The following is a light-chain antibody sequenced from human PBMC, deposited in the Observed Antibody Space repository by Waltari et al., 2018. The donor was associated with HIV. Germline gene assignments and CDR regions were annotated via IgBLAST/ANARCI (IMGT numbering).Light chain of an antibody. V-gene: IGKV1-39*01. CDR1: QSISTY. CDR2: SAS. J-gene: IGKJ5*01. Sequence: DIQGTQSPSSLSASVGDRVHITCRASQSISTYMSWYQQKPGNAPNLLIHSASTLQSGVPSRFSGSGSGTDFTLTISSLQPEDFATYYCQQSYNTPPTFGRGTRLEIK. CDR3: QQSYNTPPT.